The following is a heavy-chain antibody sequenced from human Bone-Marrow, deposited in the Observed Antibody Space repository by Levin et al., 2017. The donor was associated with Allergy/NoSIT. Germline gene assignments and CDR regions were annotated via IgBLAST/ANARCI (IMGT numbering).Heavy chain of an antibody. Sequence: HTGGSLRLSCAASGFTVSSNYMSWVRQAPGKGLEWVSLIYSGGSTYYADSVKGRFTISRDNSKNTLYLQMNSLRAEDTAVYYCARDSSSAGMDVWGQGTTVTVSS. CDR2: IYSGGST. CDR1: GFTVSSNY. V-gene: IGHV3-53*01. D-gene: IGHD6-13*01. CDR3: ARDSSSAGMDV. J-gene: IGHJ6*02.